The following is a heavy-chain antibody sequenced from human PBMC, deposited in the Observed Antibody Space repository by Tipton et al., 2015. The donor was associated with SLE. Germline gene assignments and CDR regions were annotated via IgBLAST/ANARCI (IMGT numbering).Heavy chain of an antibody. Sequence: TLSLTCAVSGYSITRSYYWGWIRQPPGKGLEWIGSFAHSGTTFYNPSLNSRVSISSDTSKNEFSLRLSSVTAADTAVYYCARGGLTLFGMVTSDYWGQGTPVTVSS. J-gene: IGHJ4*02. D-gene: IGHD3-3*01. CDR3: ARGGLTLFGMVTSDY. V-gene: IGHV4-38-2*01. CDR2: FAHSGTT. CDR1: GYSITRSYY.